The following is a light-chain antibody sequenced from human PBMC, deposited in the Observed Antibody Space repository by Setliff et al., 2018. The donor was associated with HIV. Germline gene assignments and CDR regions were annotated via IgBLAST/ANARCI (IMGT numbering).Light chain of an antibody. V-gene: IGLV2-23*01. CDR3: CSYAGSSTPSWV. Sequence: QSALTQPASVSGSPGQSITISCTGTSSDIGRYNLVSWYQQYPGKAPKLMIYQATKRPSGVSNRFSGSKSGSTASLTISGLQAEDEADYYCCSYAGSSTPSWVFGGGTKVTVL. J-gene: IGLJ3*02. CDR2: QAT. CDR1: SSDIGRYNL.